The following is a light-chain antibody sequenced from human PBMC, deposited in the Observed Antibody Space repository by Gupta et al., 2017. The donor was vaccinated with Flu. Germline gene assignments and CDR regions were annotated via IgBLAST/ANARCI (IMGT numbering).Light chain of an antibody. CDR1: QSISSW. CDR3: QHYHSYPLT. CDR2: GAS. J-gene: IGKJ4*01. V-gene: IGKV1-5*03. Sequence: DIQMTQSPSILSAFVGDRVTITCRASQSISSWLAWYQEKPGTAPKLLIYGASSLEGGVPSRFSGSGSGTEFTLTISSLQPDDFATYYCQHYHSYPLTFGGGTKVEIK.